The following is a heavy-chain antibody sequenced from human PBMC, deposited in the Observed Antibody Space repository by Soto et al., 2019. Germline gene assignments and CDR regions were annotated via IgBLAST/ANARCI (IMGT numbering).Heavy chain of an antibody. J-gene: IGHJ4*02. CDR1: GGSISSNNW. V-gene: IGHV4-4*02. D-gene: IGHD7-27*01. CDR2: IYHSGST. Sequence: SETLSLTCAVSGGSISSNNWWSWVRQPPGKGLEWIGEIYHSGSTNYNPSLKSRVTISVDTSKNQFSLKLSSVTAADTAVYYCARRWGRTFDYWGQRTLVTVSS. CDR3: ARRWGRTFDY.